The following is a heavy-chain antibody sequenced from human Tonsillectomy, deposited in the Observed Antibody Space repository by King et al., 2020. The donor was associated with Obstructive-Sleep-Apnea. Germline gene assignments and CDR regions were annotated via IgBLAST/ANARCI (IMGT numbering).Heavy chain of an antibody. CDR3: ARGGGNSILSPFDY. CDR2: IYSGGST. CDR1: GFTGSINY. J-gene: IGHJ4*02. D-gene: IGHD4-23*01. V-gene: IGHV3-66*01. Sequence: VQLVESGGGLVQPGGCLRLSCAASGFTGSINYMSWVRQAPGKGLEWVSVIYSGGSTYYADSVKGRFTISRDNSKNTLYLQMNSLRAEDTAVYYCARGGGNSILSPFDYWGQGTLVTVSS.